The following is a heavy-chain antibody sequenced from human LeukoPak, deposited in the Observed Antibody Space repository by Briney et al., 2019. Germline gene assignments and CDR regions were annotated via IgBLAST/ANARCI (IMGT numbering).Heavy chain of an antibody. Sequence: SETLSLTCTVSGYSISSGYYWGWIRQPPGEGLEWIGSIYHSGSTYYNPSLKSRVTISVDTSKNQFSLKLSSVTAADTAVYYCARVNYYYYMDVWGKGTTVTVSS. CDR2: IYHSGST. CDR3: ARVNYYYYMDV. J-gene: IGHJ6*03. CDR1: GYSISSGYY. V-gene: IGHV4-38-2*02.